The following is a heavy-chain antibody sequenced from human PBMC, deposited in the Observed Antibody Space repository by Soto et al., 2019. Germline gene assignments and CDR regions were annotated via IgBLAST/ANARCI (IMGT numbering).Heavy chain of an antibody. CDR2: ISSSSSYI. CDR3: ARDLDPAYYYGMDV. V-gene: IGHV3-21*01. J-gene: IGHJ6*02. Sequence: EVQLVESGGGLVKPGGSLRLSCAASGFTFSSYSMNWVRQAPGKGLEWVSSISSSSSYIYYADSVKGRFTLSRDNAKNSLYLQMNSLRAEDTAVYYCARDLDPAYYYGMDVWGQGTTVTVSS. CDR1: GFTFSSYS. D-gene: IGHD1-1*01.